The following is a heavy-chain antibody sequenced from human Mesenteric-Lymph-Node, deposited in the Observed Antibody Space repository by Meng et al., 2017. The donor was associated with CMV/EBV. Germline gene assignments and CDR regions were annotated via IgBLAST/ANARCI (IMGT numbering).Heavy chain of an antibody. V-gene: IGHV4-61*08. CDR3: AKSRSSTPGIVDD. D-gene: IGHD2/OR15-2a*01. CDR1: CVPVTSGAYH. J-gene: IGHJ4*02. Sequence: GPRLVKHSDSLSSTCIVLCVPVTSGAYHWSWFRQSPGKGLEWIGYIYGTGITIYNPSLKSRVTILLETSKNQFSLKLNSVTTADTAVYYCAKSRSSTPGIVDDWGQGTLVTVSS. CDR2: IYGTGIT.